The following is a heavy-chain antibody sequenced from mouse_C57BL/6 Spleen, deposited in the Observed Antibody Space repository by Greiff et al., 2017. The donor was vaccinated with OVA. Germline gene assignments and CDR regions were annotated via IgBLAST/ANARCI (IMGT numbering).Heavy chain of an antibody. J-gene: IGHJ2*01. CDR2: IDPEDGET. CDR1: GFNIKDYY. CDR3: ARVTTVASNYFDY. D-gene: IGHD1-1*01. Sequence: VQLQQSGAELVKPGASVKLSCTASGFNIKDYYLHWVKQRTEQGLEWIGRIDPEDGETKYAPKFQGKATITADTSSNTAYLQLSSLTSEDTAVYYWARVTTVASNYFDYWGQGTTLTVSS. V-gene: IGHV14-2*01.